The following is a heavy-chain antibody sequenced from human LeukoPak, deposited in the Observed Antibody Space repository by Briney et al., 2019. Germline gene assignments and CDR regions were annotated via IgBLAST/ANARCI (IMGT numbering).Heavy chain of an antibody. Sequence: PSETLSLTCTVSGGSISGYYWSWIRQAPGKGLEWVSYIRSSGSIKFYADSVRGRFTISRDNAKNSLYLQMNSLRAEDTAVYYCARADCSSSSCYEFDYWGQGTLVTVSS. CDR3: ARADCSSSSCYEFDY. CDR1: GGSISGYY. V-gene: IGHV3-11*04. CDR2: IRSSGSIK. J-gene: IGHJ4*02. D-gene: IGHD2-2*01.